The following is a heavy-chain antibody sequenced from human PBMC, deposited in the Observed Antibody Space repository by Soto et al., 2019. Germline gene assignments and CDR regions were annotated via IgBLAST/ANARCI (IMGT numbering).Heavy chain of an antibody. V-gene: IGHV3-11*01. J-gene: IGHJ4*02. CDR1: GFTSSDYY. CDR3: ARDLGYYDSSGYFDY. CDR2: ISSSDTI. D-gene: IGHD3-22*01. Sequence: PGGSLRLSCAASGFTSSDYYMSWIRQAPGRGLEWVSYISSSDTIYYADSVKGRFTISRDNAKNSLYLQMNSLRAEDTAMYYCARDLGYYDSSGYFDYWGQGT.